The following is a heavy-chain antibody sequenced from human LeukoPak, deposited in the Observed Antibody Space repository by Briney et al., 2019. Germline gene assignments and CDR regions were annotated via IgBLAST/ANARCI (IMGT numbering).Heavy chain of an antibody. CDR2: IKGDERST. D-gene: IGHD1-26*01. J-gene: IGHJ4*02. Sequence: PGGSLRLSCAASGFTFSSYWLHWVRQAPGKGLVWVSRIKGDERSTNYADSVKGRFTISRDNAKNTVYLEMNSLRADDTAVYYCAKGGPTGSNYFDFWGQGTLVTVSS. CDR1: GFTFSSYW. V-gene: IGHV3-74*01. CDR3: AKGGPTGSNYFDF.